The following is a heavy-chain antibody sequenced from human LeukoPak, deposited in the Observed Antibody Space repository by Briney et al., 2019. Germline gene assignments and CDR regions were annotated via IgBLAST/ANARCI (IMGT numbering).Heavy chain of an antibody. CDR3: ASPFWSGYYTAFDI. D-gene: IGHD3-3*01. V-gene: IGHV4-59*01. CDR2: IYYSGST. J-gene: IGHJ3*02. Sequence: PSETLSLTCTVSGGSISSYYWSWIRQPPGKGLEWIGYIYYSGSTNYNPSLKSRVTISVDTSKNQFSLKLSSVTAADTAVYYCASPFWSGYYTAFDIWGQGTMVTVSS. CDR1: GGSISSYY.